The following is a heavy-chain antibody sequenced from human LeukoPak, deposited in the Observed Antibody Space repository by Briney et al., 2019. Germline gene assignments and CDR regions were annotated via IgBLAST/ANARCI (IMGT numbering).Heavy chain of an antibody. CDR3: ARLDTSGPDDC. CDR1: GGSMRGSSYS. Sequence: SETLSLTCTVSGGSMRGSSYSWGWIRQPPGKGLEWIGQIYYSGSTQYSPSLKSRVTISIDTFKSQFSLKLISVTAADAAVYYCARLDTSGPDDCWGQGTLVTVSS. V-gene: IGHV4-39*01. CDR2: IYYSGST. J-gene: IGHJ4*02. D-gene: IGHD3-22*01.